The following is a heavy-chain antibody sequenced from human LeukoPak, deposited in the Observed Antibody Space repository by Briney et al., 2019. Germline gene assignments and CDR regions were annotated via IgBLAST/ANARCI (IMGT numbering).Heavy chain of an antibody. V-gene: IGHV3-7*01. CDR2: INQDGSQK. CDR1: GFTFSSYW. Sequence: GSLRLSCAASGFTFSSYWMSWVRQAPGKGLEWVANINQDGSQKYHVDSVKGRFTISRGNAKKSLYLQMNSLRAEDTAVYYCGRVGAYYGSGSYSDYWGQGTLVTVSS. J-gene: IGHJ4*02. D-gene: IGHD3-10*01. CDR3: GRVGAYYGSGSYSDY.